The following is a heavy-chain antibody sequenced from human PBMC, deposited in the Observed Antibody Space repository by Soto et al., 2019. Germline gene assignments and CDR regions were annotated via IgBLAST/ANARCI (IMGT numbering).Heavy chain of an antibody. J-gene: IGHJ4*02. D-gene: IGHD3-16*01. CDR3: AREPFLPRARHDY. CDR1: GGSVSSGSYY. Sequence: ETLSLSCPVSGGSVSSGSYYWSWIRQPPGKGLEWIGYIYYSGSTNYNPSLKSRVTISVDTSKNQFSLKLSSVTAADTAVYSCAREPFLPRARHDYWGQGALVTVSS. V-gene: IGHV4-61*01. CDR2: IYYSGST.